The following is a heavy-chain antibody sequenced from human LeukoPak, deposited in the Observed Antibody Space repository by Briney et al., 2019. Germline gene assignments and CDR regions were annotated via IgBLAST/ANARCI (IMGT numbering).Heavy chain of an antibody. CDR3: ARSTTVAYYYYYYMDV. V-gene: IGHV4-4*07. Sequence: SETLSLTCTVSGGSISSYYWSWIRQPAGKGLEWIGRIYTSGSTNYNPSLKSRVTISVDTSKNQFSLKLSSVTAADTAVYYCARSTTVAYYYYYYMDVWGKGTTVTVSS. CDR2: IYTSGST. D-gene: IGHD4-23*01. J-gene: IGHJ6*03. CDR1: GGSISSYY.